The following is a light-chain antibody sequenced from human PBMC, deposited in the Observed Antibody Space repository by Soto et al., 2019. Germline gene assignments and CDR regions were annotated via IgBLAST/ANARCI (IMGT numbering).Light chain of an antibody. J-gene: IGLJ7*01. CDR1: SANIGNNY. Sequence: QSVLTQPPSVSAAPGQKVTISCSGSSANIGNNYVSWYQQLPGTAPKLLIYENNKRPSGIPDRVAGSKAGTSATLVITGLQTGDEAYYYCGTWDSSLSAGGVFGGGTQLTGL. V-gene: IGLV1-51*02. CDR3: GTWDSSLSAGGV. CDR2: ENN.